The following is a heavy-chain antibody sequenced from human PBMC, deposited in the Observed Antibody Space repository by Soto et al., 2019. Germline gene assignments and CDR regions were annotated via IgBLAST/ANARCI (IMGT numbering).Heavy chain of an antibody. J-gene: IGHJ4*02. V-gene: IGHV1-69*13. CDR2: IIPIFGTA. D-gene: IGHD3-16*01. CDR1: GGTFSSYA. CDR3: AREVPYTSEVDY. Sequence: SVKVSCKASGGTFSSYAISWVRQAPGQGLEWMGGIIPIFGTANYAQKFQGRVTITADESTSTAYMELSSLRSEDTAVYYCAREVPYTSEVDYWGQGTLVTVSS.